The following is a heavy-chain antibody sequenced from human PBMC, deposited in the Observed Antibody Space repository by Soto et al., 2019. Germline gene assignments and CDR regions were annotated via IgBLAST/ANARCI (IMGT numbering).Heavy chain of an antibody. CDR1: LSAFPGND. CDR2: INPNSGGT. V-gene: IGHV1-2*02. Sequence: ASMQVSCQDCLSAFPGNDMHCVRQAPGQGLEWMGWINPNSGGTNYAQKFQGRVTMTRDTSISTAYMELSRLRSDDTAVYYCASRSGAFDIWGQGKRVTVSS. CDR3: ASRSGAFDI. J-gene: IGHJ3*02.